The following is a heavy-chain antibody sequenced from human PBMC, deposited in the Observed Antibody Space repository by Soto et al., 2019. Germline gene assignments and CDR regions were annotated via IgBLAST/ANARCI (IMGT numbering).Heavy chain of an antibody. CDR1: GGSISSGGYY. V-gene: IGHV4-31*03. D-gene: IGHD4-17*01. CDR2: ISYSGST. J-gene: IGHJ4*02. CDR3: ARDSDYGGNSDYFDY. Sequence: SETLSLTCTVSGGSISSGGYYWSWIRQHPGKGLEWIGYISYSGSTYYNPSLKSRVTISVDTSKNQFSLKLSSVTAADTAVYYCARDSDYGGNSDYFDYWGQGTLVTVSS.